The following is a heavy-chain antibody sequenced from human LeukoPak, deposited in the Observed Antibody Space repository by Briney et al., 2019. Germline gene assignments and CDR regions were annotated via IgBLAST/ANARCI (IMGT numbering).Heavy chain of an antibody. CDR2: IYYTGRT. J-gene: IGHJ5*02. CDR3: AQSLGSGNWIGNWFDP. V-gene: IGHV4-39*01. D-gene: IGHD1-1*01. CDR1: GGSISSSSHS. Sequence: SETLSLTCTVSGGSISSSSHSWGWIRQPPGKGLEWTGTIYYTGRTYYNPSLESRLTISVDTSKNQFSLKLTSVTAAHTAIYYCAQSLGSGNWIGNWFDPWGQGTLVTVSS.